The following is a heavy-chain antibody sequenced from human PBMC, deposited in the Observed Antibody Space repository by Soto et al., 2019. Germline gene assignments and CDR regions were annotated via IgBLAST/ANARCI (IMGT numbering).Heavy chain of an antibody. V-gene: IGHV4-59*04. D-gene: IGHD3-22*01. CDR2: IYYSGST. Sequence: SETLSLTCTVSGGSISSYYWSWIRQPPGKGLEWIGYIYYSGSTSYNPSLNSRVSISIETSKNQFSLKLSSVTAADTAVYYCARYYYHSGGYSGLDYWGQGTLVTVSS. CDR3: ARYYYHSGGYSGLDY. CDR1: GGSISSYY. J-gene: IGHJ4*02.